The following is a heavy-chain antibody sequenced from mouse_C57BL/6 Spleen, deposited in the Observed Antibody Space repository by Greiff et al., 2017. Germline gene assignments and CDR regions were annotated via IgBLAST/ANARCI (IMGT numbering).Heavy chain of an antibody. CDR1: GYAFSSYW. CDR3: VRGDYGSSPWFAY. CDR2: IYPGDGDT. D-gene: IGHD1-1*01. J-gene: IGHJ3*01. V-gene: IGHV1-80*01. Sequence: QVHVKQSGAELVKPGASVKISCKASGYAFSSYWMNWVKQRPGKGLEWIGQIYPGDGDTNYNGKFKGKATLTADKSSSTAYMQLSSLTSEDSAVYFCVRGDYGSSPWFAYWGQGTLVTVSA.